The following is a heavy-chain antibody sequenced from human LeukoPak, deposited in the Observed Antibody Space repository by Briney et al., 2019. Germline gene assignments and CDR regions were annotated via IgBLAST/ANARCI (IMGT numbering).Heavy chain of an antibody. Sequence: PSETLSLTCAVYGGSFSGYYWSWIRQPPGKGLEWIGEINHSGSTNYNPSLKSRVTISVDTSKNQFSLKLSSVTAADTAVYYCARVGPWNYAWGYFDYWGQGTLVTVSS. D-gene: IGHD1-7*01. CDR3: ARVGPWNYAWGYFDY. CDR2: INHSGST. V-gene: IGHV4-34*01. CDR1: GGSFSGYY. J-gene: IGHJ4*02.